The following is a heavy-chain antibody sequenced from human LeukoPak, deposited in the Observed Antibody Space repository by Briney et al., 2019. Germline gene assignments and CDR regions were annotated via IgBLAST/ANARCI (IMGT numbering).Heavy chain of an antibody. CDR1: GYTFRNYD. CDR2: MHPNSGNT. Sequence: ASVRVSCKASGYTFRNYDVTWVRQAPGQGLEYMGWMHPNSGNTGFAQKFRGRVTMTSDASTTSAFMELMRLTSEDTAVYDCTRAVRNQLLSEYWGQGTRITVSS. J-gene: IGHJ4*02. CDR3: TRAVRNQLLSEY. D-gene: IGHD2-2*01. V-gene: IGHV1-8*01.